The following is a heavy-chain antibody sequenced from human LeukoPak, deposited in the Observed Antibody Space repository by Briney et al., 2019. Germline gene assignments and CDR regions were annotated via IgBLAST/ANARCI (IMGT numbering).Heavy chain of an antibody. CDR3: ARTGVRYFDWLLHYFDY. V-gene: IGHV1-69*13. CDR2: IIPIFGTA. J-gene: IGHJ4*02. CDR1: GGTFSSYA. D-gene: IGHD3-9*01. Sequence: SVKVSCKASGGTFSSYAISWVRQAPGQGLEWMGGIIPIFGTANYAQKFQGRVTITADESTSTACMELSSLRSEDTAVYYCARTGVRYFDWLLHYFDYWGQGTLVTVSS.